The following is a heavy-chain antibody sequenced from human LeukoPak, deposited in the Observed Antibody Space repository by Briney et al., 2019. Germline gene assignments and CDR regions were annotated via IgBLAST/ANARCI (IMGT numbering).Heavy chain of an antibody. CDR2: ILPILGTA. Sequence: SVKVSCKASGGNFSRFAITWVRQAPGQGLEWMGGILPILGTADYAQKFQGRVTITTEDSTRTAYMELSSLRYDDTAVYYCATAQIYSGGSTCYDAFFDYWGQGTRVTVSS. D-gene: IGHD2-15*01. V-gene: IGHV1-69*05. CDR3: ATAQIYSGGSTCYDAFFDY. CDR1: GGNFSRFA. J-gene: IGHJ4*02.